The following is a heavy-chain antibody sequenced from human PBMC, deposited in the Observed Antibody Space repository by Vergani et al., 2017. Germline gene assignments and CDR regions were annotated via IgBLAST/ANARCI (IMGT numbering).Heavy chain of an antibody. CDR2: IGKDGINT. V-gene: IGHV3-30*02. Sequence: QVQLVESAGGVVQPVGSLILSCAASGFTFSNFGMHWIRQAPGKGLEWLAYIGKDGINTRYRDAVKGRFTVSRDKSTDILYLQMDSLRSEDTALYYCAKYLHDSTDGLPDSWGPGTLVTVSS. J-gene: IGHJ4*02. CDR1: GFTFSNFG. D-gene: IGHD2-15*01. CDR3: AKYLHDSTDGLPDS.